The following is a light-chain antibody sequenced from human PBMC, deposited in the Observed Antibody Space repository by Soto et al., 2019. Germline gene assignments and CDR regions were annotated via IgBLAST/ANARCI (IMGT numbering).Light chain of an antibody. CDR1: QSISIW. Sequence: DIQMTQSPSTLSASVGDRVAITCRASQSISIWLAWYQQIPGKAPKLLIYKASSLESGVPSRFSGSGSGTEFTLTISSLQPDDFATYYSQQYNDYSWTFGQGTKVEIK. CDR3: QQYNDYSWT. CDR2: KAS. J-gene: IGKJ1*01. V-gene: IGKV1-5*03.